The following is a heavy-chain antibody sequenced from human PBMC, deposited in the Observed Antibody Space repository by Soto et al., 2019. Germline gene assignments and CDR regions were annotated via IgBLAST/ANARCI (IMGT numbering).Heavy chain of an antibody. CDR3: AKDTSVVVISGAFDI. V-gene: IGHV3-9*01. D-gene: IGHD3-3*01. Sequence: GGSLRLSCAASGFTFDDYAMHWVRQAPGKGLEWVSGISWNSGSIGYADSVKGRFTISRDNAKNSLYLQMNSLRAEDTALYYCAKDTSVVVISGAFDIWGQGTMVTVS. CDR1: GFTFDDYA. J-gene: IGHJ3*02. CDR2: ISWNSGSI.